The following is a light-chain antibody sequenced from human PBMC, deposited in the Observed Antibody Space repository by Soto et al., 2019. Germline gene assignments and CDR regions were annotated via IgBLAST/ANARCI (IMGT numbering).Light chain of an antibody. J-gene: IGKJ1*01. Sequence: SLGDISTIPWRASQTISSYLNWYQQKPGKAPELLIYVESNLQRGVPSRFSGSGSGTEFTLTISSLQPEDFARYSCQQYYISWSFGQGTKVDIK. CDR3: QQYYISWS. CDR2: VES. V-gene: IGKV1-39*01. CDR1: QTISSY.